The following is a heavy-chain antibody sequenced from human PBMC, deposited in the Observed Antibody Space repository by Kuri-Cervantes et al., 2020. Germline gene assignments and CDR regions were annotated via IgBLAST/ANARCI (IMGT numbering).Heavy chain of an antibody. CDR2: ISAYNGNT. Sequence: ASVKVSCKASGGTFSSYAISWVRQAPGQGLEWMGWISAYNGNTNYAQKLQGRVTMTTDTSTSTAYMELRSLRSDDTAVYYCARYRTGTPDYWGQGTLVTVSS. J-gene: IGHJ4*02. CDR1: GGTFSSYA. CDR3: ARYRTGTPDY. V-gene: IGHV1-18*01. D-gene: IGHD1-7*01.